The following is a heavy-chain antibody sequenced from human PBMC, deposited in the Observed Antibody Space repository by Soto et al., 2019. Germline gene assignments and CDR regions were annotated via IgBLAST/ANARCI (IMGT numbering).Heavy chain of an antibody. Sequence: ASVKVSCKASGYTFTGYYMHWVRQAPGQGLEWMGWINPNSGGTNYAQKFQGRVTMTRDTSISTAYIELSRLRSDDTAVYYCARVVVTAIPWYFDLWGRGTLVTVSS. D-gene: IGHD2-21*02. CDR3: ARVVVTAIPWYFDL. V-gene: IGHV1-2*02. CDR2: INPNSGGT. CDR1: GYTFTGYY. J-gene: IGHJ2*01.